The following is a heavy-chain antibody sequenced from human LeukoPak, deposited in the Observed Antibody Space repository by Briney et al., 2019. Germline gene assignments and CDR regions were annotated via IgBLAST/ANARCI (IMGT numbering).Heavy chain of an antibody. D-gene: IGHD5-18*01. CDR3: ARAPGYSYGTGFDY. V-gene: IGHV4-34*01. Sequence: KPSETLSLTCAVYGGSFSGYYWSWIRQPPGKGLEWIGEINHSGTTNYNPSLKSRVTISVDTSKNQFSLKLSSVTAADTAVYYCARAPGYSYGTGFDYWGQGTLVTVSS. J-gene: IGHJ4*02. CDR2: INHSGTT. CDR1: GGSFSGYY.